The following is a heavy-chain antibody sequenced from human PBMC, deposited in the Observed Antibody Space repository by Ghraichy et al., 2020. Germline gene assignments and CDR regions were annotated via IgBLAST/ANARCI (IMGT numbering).Heavy chain of an antibody. J-gene: IGHJ3*02. CDR3: ARDPPAARRGVFDI. CDR1: GGSISTYY. Sequence: SETLSLTCTVSGGSISTYYWSWIRQPPGKGLEWIGYIYYSGSTNYSPSLKSRITISVDTSKNQFSLKLSSVTAADTAVYYCARDPPAARRGVFDIWGQGTMVTVSS. D-gene: IGHD2-2*01. V-gene: IGHV4-59*01. CDR2: IYYSGST.